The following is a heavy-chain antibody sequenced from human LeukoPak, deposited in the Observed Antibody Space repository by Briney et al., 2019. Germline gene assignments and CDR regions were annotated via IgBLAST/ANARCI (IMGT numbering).Heavy chain of an antibody. V-gene: IGHV3-23*01. D-gene: IGHD2-2*01. CDR1: GFTFSSHA. CDR2: IDKSGDGA. Sequence: GGSLRLSCAASGFTFSSHAMNWVRQPPGKGLDWVSSIDKSGDGAFYADSVKGRFTISRDNSKNTLYLRMNSLRREDTAVYYCARRGGTSGWGAFDIWGQGTMVTVSS. CDR3: ARRGGTSGWGAFDI. J-gene: IGHJ3*02.